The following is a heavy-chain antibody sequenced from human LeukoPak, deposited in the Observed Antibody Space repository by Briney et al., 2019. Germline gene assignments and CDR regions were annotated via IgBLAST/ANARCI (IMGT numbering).Heavy chain of an antibody. J-gene: IGHJ4*02. CDR2: FDPEDGET. CDR1: GYTLTESS. V-gene: IGHV1-24*01. Sequence: APLKISSKVSGYTLTESSMHSVRHAPGKGLDLIGGFDPEDGETIYAQKFQGRVTMTEDTSTDTAYMELSSLRSEDTAVYYCATASTGGSYLYWGQGTLVTVSS. D-gene: IGHD1-26*01. CDR3: ATASTGGSYLY.